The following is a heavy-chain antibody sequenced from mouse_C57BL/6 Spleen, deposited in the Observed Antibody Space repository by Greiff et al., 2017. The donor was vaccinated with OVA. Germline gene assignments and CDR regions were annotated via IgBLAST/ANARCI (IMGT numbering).Heavy chain of an antibody. J-gene: IGHJ4*01. Sequence: VQLQESGPELVKPGASVKISCKASGYAFSSSWMNWVKQRPGKGLEWIGRIYPGDGDTNYNGKFKGKATLTADKSSSTAYMQLSSLTSEDSAVYFCARSIGRPMDYWGQGTSVTVSS. D-gene: IGHD2-14*01. V-gene: IGHV1-82*01. CDR2: IYPGDGDT. CDR3: ARSIGRPMDY. CDR1: GYAFSSSW.